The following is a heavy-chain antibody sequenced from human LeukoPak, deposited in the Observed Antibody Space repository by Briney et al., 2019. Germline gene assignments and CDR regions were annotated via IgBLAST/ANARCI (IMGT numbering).Heavy chain of an antibody. CDR1: GYTFTVYY. CDR3: ARFRAGVGEPYGDY. CDR2: INPHSGGT. D-gene: IGHD3-10*01. Sequence: ASVRLSYRASGYTFTVYYIQWAPQAPGQAREGMGCINPHSGGTNYAQEFQGRVTMTRDTPISTAYMELSSLRPDDTAVYYCARFRAGVGEPYGDYWGQGTLVTVSS. V-gene: IGHV1-2*02. J-gene: IGHJ4*02.